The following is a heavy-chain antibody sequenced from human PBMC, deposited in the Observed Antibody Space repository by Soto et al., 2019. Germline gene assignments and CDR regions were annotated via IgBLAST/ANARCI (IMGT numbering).Heavy chain of an antibody. CDR2: IYWDDAK. CDR3: AHSRGGGNSAWFAH. J-gene: IGHJ5*02. Sequence: QITLKESGPTLVQPTQTLTLSCAFSGFSLSSSGGGVGWIRQPPGKALEWLALIYWDDAKRYSPSLKNRLTITKHTSNDQVVLTRTNTDTVDTATYYCAHSRGGGNSAWFAHRGQGTLDAVSS. V-gene: IGHV2-5*02. CDR1: GFSLSSSGGG. D-gene: IGHD3-10*01.